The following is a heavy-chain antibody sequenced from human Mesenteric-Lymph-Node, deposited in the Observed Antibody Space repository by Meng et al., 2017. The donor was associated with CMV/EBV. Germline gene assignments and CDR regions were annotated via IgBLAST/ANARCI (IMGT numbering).Heavy chain of an antibody. CDR1: GCTVTSYA. CDR3: ARVRGVMRYWYFDL. CDR2: INTNTGNP. J-gene: IGHJ2*01. Sequence: SGCTVTSYAMNWVRQAPGQGVEWMGWINTNTGNPTYAQGFTGRFVFSLDTSVSTAYLQISSLKAEDTAVHYCARVRGVMRYWYFDLWGRGTLVTVSS. D-gene: IGHD3-16*01. V-gene: IGHV7-4-1*02.